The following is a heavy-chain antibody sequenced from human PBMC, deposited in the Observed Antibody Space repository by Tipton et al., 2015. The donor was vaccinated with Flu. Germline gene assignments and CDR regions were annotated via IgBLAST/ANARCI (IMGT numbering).Heavy chain of an antibody. CDR2: IKQGGSEK. Sequence: SLRLSCAASGFTFSSYWMSWVRQAPGKGLEWVANIKQGGSEKYYVDSVKGRFTISRDNAKNSLYLQMNSPRAEDTAVYYCARGYYGSGSYYNYYYYYGMDVWGQGTTVTVSS. D-gene: IGHD3-10*01. V-gene: IGHV3-7*01. J-gene: IGHJ6*02. CDR3: ARGYYGSGSYYNYYYYYGMDV. CDR1: GFTFSSYW.